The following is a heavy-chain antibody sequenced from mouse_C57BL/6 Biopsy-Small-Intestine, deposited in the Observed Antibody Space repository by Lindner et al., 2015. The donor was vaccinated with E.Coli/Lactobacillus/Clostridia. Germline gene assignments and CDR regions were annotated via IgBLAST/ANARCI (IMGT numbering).Heavy chain of an antibody. D-gene: IGHD2-1*01. J-gene: IGHJ4*01. Sequence: VQLQESGPELVKPGASVKISCKASGYAFSSSWMNWVKQRPGKGLEWIGRIYPGDGDTNYNGKFKGKATLTADKSSSTAYMQLSSLTSEDSAVYFCARSGGNYVVDYWGQGTSVTVSS. CDR3: ARSGGNYVVDY. CDR1: GYAFSSSW. CDR2: IYPGDGDT. V-gene: IGHV1-82*01.